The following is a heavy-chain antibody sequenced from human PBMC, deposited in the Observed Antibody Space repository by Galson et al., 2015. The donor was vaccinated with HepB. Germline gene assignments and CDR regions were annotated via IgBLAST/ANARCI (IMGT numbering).Heavy chain of an antibody. Sequence: SVKVSCKASGYTFTGYYMHWVRQAPGQGLEWMGWINPNSGGTNYAQKFQGRVTMTRDTSISTAYMELSRLRSDDTAVYYCASSGTSHLAYYYYGMDVWGQGTTVTVSS. CDR2: INPNSGGT. V-gene: IGHV1-2*02. CDR3: ASSGTSHLAYYYYGMDV. J-gene: IGHJ6*02. CDR1: GYTFTGYY. D-gene: IGHD2-2*01.